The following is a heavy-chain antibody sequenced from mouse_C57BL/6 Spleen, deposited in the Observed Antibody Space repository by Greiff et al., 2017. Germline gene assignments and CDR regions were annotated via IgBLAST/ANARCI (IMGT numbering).Heavy chain of an antibody. CDR1: GFTFSSYT. V-gene: IGHV5-9*01. CDR2: ISGDGGNT. CDR3: ARTAQATYAMDY. Sequence: EVKLMESGGGLVKPGGSLKLSCAASGFTFSSYTMSWVRQTPEKRLEWVATISGDGGNTYYPDSVKGRFTISRDNAKNTLYLQMSSLRSEDTALYYCARTAQATYAMDYWGQGTSVTVSS. D-gene: IGHD3-2*02. J-gene: IGHJ4*01.